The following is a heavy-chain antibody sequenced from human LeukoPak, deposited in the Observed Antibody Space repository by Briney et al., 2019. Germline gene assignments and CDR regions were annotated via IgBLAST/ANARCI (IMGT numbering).Heavy chain of an antibody. Sequence: SETLSLTCTVSGGSMRRSSYQWGWIRQPPGKGLEWIGSVYHTGPTSYNPSLKSRVIISVDTSKMQFFLTVTSVTAADTAVYYCARHVQSGSFYVRVLDSWGQGTLVIVSS. J-gene: IGHJ4*02. D-gene: IGHD3-10*01. V-gene: IGHV4-39*01. CDR1: GGSMRRSSYQ. CDR2: VYHTGPT. CDR3: ARHVQSGSFYVRVLDS.